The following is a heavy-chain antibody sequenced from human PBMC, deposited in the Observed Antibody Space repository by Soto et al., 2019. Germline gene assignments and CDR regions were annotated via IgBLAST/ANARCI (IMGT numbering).Heavy chain of an antibody. J-gene: IGHJ4*02. D-gene: IGHD4-17*01. CDR3: AKSPISQMTTVTSFDY. Sequence: GGSLRLSCAASGFTFSSYAMSWVRQAPGKGLEWVSGLSGSAGSTYYADSVKGRFTISRDNSKNTLYLQMNSLRAEDTAVYYCAKSPISQMTTVTSFDYWGQGILVTVSS. CDR2: LSGSAGST. V-gene: IGHV3-23*01. CDR1: GFTFSSYA.